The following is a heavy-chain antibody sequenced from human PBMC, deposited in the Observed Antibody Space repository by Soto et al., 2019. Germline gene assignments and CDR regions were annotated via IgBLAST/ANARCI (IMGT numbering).Heavy chain of an antibody. CDR1: GYTFTSYY. J-gene: IGHJ4*02. Sequence: ASVKVSCKASGYTFTSYYMPWVRQAPVQGREWMGIINPSGGSTSYAQKFQGRVTMTRDTSKSTVYMELSSLRSEDTAVYFCARRKGRSGPYYLDLWGQGPQVTVSS. V-gene: IGHV1-46*01. CDR2: INPSGGST. CDR3: ARRKGRSGPYYLDL.